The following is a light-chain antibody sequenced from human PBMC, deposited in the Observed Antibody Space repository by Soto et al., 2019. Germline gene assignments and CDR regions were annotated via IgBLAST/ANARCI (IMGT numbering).Light chain of an antibody. V-gene: IGKV3-20*01. CDR1: QSVTNNY. Sequence: EIVLTQSPGTLSLSPGERATLSCRASQSVTNNYVAWYQQKPGQAPRLLIHDASSRATGIPDRFSGGGSGTDFTHTISRLEPEDYAVYFCQQTAHSPLTFGQGTRVDIK. CDR2: DAS. CDR3: QQTAHSPLT. J-gene: IGKJ1*01.